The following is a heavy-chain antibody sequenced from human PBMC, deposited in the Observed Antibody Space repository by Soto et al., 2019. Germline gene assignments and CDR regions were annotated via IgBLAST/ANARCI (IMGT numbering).Heavy chain of an antibody. Sequence: GGSLRLSCAASGFTFSSYSMNWVRQAPGKGLEWVSLITSTSSYIYYADSVKGRFTISRDNAKNSLYLQMNSLRAEDTAVYYCAREILSPGWFDSWGQGTMVTVSS. D-gene: IGHD3-9*01. V-gene: IGHV3-21*01. CDR2: ITSTSSYI. CDR1: GFTFSSYS. CDR3: AREILSPGWFDS. J-gene: IGHJ5*01.